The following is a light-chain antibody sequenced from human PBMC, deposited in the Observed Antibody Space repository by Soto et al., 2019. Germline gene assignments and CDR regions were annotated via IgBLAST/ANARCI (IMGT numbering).Light chain of an antibody. CDR2: DAS. Sequence: EIVLTQSPAALSLSPGERATLSCRASQSVSSDLARYQQKPGQAPRLLIYDASNRATGIPARFSGSGSGTDFTLTISSLEAEDFAVYYCQQRSNWPTITFGQGTRLEIK. CDR3: QQRSNWPTIT. J-gene: IGKJ5*01. V-gene: IGKV3-11*01. CDR1: QSVSSD.